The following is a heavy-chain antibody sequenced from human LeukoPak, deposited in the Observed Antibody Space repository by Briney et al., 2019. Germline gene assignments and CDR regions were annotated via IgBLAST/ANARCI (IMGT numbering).Heavy chain of an antibody. Sequence: SETLSLTCTVSGGSISSYYWSWIRRPPGKGLEWIGYIYYSGSTNYNPSLKSRVTISVDTSKNQFSLKLSSVTAADTAVYYCASARLVGATRGAFDIWGQGTMVTVSS. V-gene: IGHV4-59*01. CDR2: IYYSGST. J-gene: IGHJ3*02. D-gene: IGHD1-26*01. CDR1: GGSISSYY. CDR3: ASARLVGATRGAFDI.